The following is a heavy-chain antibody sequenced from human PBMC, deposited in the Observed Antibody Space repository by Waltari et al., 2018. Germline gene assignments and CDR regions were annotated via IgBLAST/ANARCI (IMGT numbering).Heavy chain of an antibody. Sequence: EVQLVESGGGLVQPGGSLRLSCAASGFTFSSYAMAWVSQAPAKGLEWVSGISGSGGSTYYADSVKGRFTISRDNSKNTLYLQMNSLRAEDTAVYYCVKDGYCSGGSCYPDAFDIWGQGTKVTVSS. CDR2: ISGSGGST. V-gene: IGHV3-23*04. CDR1: GFTFSSYA. CDR3: VKDGYCSGGSCYPDAFDI. J-gene: IGHJ3*02. D-gene: IGHD2-15*01.